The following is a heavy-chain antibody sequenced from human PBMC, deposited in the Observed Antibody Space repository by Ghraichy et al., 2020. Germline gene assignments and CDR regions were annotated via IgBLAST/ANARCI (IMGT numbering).Heavy chain of an antibody. CDR1: GGSLNTQY. V-gene: IGHV4-59*11. Sequence: SETLSLTCSVSGGSLNTQYWSWIRQLPGKGLDYIGYIYHDGSTNYNPSLKGRVTISIDTSNNQFSLRLNSVTAADTAVYYCARGGCSDRTCRWLANDPFVFWGQGTMVTVSS. J-gene: IGHJ3*01. CDR3: ARGGCSDRTCRWLANDPFVF. D-gene: IGHD2-15*01. CDR2: IYHDGST.